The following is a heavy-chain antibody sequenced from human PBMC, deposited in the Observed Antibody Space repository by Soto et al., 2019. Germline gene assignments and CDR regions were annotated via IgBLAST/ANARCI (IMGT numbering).Heavy chain of an antibody. Sequence: EASVKVSCKASGYTFTSYGISWVRQAPGQGLEWMGWISAYNGNTNYAQKLQGRVTMTTDTTTSTAYMELRSLRSDDTAVYYCARSRPSYDSSGYVYYFDYWGQGTLVTVSS. CDR2: ISAYNGNT. D-gene: IGHD3-22*01. CDR3: ARSRPSYDSSGYVYYFDY. CDR1: GYTFTSYG. V-gene: IGHV1-18*01. J-gene: IGHJ4*02.